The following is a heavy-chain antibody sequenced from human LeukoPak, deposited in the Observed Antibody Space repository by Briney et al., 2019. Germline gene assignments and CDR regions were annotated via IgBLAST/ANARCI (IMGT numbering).Heavy chain of an antibody. V-gene: IGHV6-1*01. J-gene: IGHJ4*02. CDR2: TYYRSKWYN. CDR3: AREQLERPVVDY. D-gene: IGHD1-1*01. Sequence: TPQTLSLTCAISGDSVSSNSAAWNWIRQSPSRGLEWLGRTYYRSKWYNDYAVSVKSRITINPDTYKNQFSLQLNSVTPEDTAVYYCAREQLERPVVDYWGQGTLVTVSS. CDR1: GDSVSSNSAA.